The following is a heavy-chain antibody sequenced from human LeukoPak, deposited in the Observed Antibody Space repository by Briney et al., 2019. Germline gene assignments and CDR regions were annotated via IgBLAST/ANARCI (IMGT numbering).Heavy chain of an antibody. CDR3: ARAWDR. J-gene: IGHJ5*02. CDR1: GFAFSTYW. Sequence: GGSLRLSCAASGFAFSTYWMHWVRLAPGKGLVWVSGIKTDGSTAAYADSVKGRFTISRDNAKNTLSLQMNSLRAEDTGLYYCARAWDRWGQGTLVTVSS. CDR2: IKTDGSTA. V-gene: IGHV3-74*01.